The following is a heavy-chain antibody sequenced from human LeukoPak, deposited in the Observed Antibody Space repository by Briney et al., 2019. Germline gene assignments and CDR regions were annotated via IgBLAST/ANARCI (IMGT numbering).Heavy chain of an antibody. D-gene: IGHD3-22*01. V-gene: IGHV3-7*03. CDR3: ARDKGDYDTSGSLFVF. J-gene: IGHJ4*02. CDR2: IKQDGSEK. CDR1: GFTFSRYW. Sequence: GRSLRLSCAASGFTFSRYWMSWVRQVPRKGLEWVANIKQDGSEKYYVDSVKGRFTISRDNAKNSLYPQMNSLRAEDTAVYYCARDKGDYDTSGSLFVFGGQGTLVTVSS.